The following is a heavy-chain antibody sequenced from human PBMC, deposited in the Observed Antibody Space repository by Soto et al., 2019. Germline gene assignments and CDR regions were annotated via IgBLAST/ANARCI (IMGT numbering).Heavy chain of an antibody. J-gene: IGHJ4*02. CDR1: GYTFTSYY. CDR3: ARVDQCGGECYSSVY. V-gene: IGHV1-46*03. Sequence: QVQLVQSGAEVKKPGASVKVSCKASGYTFTSYYMHWVRQAPGQGLEWMGIINPSGGSTSYAQKFQGRVTMTRDTSTSTVYMELSSLRSEDTAVYYCARVDQCGGECYSSVYWGQGTLVTVSS. D-gene: IGHD2-21*01. CDR2: INPSGGST.